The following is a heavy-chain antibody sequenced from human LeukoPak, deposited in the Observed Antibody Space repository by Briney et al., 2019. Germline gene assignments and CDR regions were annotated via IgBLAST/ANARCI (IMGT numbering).Heavy chain of an antibody. Sequence: ASVKVSCKVSGYTFTSYGISWVRQAPGQGLEWMGWISGNGDNTKYVQEFQGRVTMTTDTSTSTAYMDLRSLRSDDTAIYYCARVHGYYIGLYYFDYWGQGTLVTVSS. CDR3: ARVHGYYIGLYYFDY. J-gene: IGHJ4*02. V-gene: IGHV1-18*01. CDR2: ISGNGDNT. D-gene: IGHD4-17*01. CDR1: GYTFTSYG.